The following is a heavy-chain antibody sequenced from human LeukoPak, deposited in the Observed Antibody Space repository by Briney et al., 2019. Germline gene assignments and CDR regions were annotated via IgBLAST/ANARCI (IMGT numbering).Heavy chain of an antibody. CDR2: IYHSGST. CDR1: GYSISSGYY. Sequence: SETLSLTCAVSGYSISSGYYWGWIRQPPGKGLEWIGSIYHSGSTYYNPSLKSRVTISVDTSKNQFSLELSSVTAADTAVYYCARRPGYYFDYWGQGTLVTVSS. V-gene: IGHV4-38-2*01. J-gene: IGHJ4*02. CDR3: ARRPGYYFDY.